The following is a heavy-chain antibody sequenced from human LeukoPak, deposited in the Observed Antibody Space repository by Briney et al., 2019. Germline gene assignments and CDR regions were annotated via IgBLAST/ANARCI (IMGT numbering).Heavy chain of an antibody. D-gene: IGHD4-11*01. Sequence: GGSLRLSCAVSGFIVSNTYMTWVRQAPGKGLEWVSSISSSSSYIYYADSVKGRFTISRDNAKNSLYLQMNSLRAEDTAVYYCARDFSTVTAYNWFDPWGQGTLVTVSS. CDR2: ISSSSSYI. CDR3: ARDFSTVTAYNWFDP. CDR1: GFIVSNTY. V-gene: IGHV3-21*01. J-gene: IGHJ5*02.